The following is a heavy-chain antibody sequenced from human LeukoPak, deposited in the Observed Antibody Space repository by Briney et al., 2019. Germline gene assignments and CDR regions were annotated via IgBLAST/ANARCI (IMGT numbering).Heavy chain of an antibody. D-gene: IGHD1-14*01. Sequence: PSETLSLTCTVSGGSISSSSYYWGWIRQPPGKGLEWIGSIYYSGSTYYNPSLKSRVTISVDTSKNQFSLKLSSVTAADTAVYYCARSLEKIFGPEFDYWGQGTLVTVSS. CDR1: GGSISSSSYY. CDR3: ARSLEKIFGPEFDY. CDR2: IYYSGST. J-gene: IGHJ4*02. V-gene: IGHV4-39*07.